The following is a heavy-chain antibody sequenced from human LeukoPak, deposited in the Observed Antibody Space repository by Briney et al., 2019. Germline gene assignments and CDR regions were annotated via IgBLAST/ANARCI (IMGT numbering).Heavy chain of an antibody. D-gene: IGHD1-1*01. CDR2: IYYSGST. CDR3: ARRTAPYYAMDV. V-gene: IGHV4-59*08. J-gene: IGHJ6*02. Sequence: SETLSLTCTVSGGSISSYYWSWIRQPPGKRLEWIGYIYYSGSTNYNPSLKSRVTISVDTSKNQFSLKVKSVTAADMAVYYCARRTAPYYAMDVWGQGTTVTVSS. CDR1: GGSISSYY.